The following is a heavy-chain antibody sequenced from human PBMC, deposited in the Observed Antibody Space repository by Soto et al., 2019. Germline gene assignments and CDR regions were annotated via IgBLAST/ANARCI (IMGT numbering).Heavy chain of an antibody. Sequence: PGGSLRLSCAASGFTFSRYGMHWVRQAPGRGLEWVAVISYDGSNKYYADSVKGRFTISRDNSKNTLYPQMNSLRAEDTAVYYCASGDCSGGSCSYYYYHYGMDVWGQGTTVTVSS. J-gene: IGHJ6*02. V-gene: IGHV3-30*19. D-gene: IGHD2-15*01. CDR3: ASGDCSGGSCSYYYYHYGMDV. CDR2: ISYDGSNK. CDR1: GFTFSRYG.